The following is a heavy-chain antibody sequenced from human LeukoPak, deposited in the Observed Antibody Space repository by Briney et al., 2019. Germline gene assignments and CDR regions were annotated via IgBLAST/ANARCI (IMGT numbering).Heavy chain of an antibody. CDR3: ASSVGYCSGGSCWDDAFDI. Sequence: SETLSLTCTVSGYSISSGYYWGWIRQPPGKGLEWIGSIYHSGSTYYNPSLKSRVTISVDTSKNQFSLKLSSVTAADTAVYYCASSVGYCSGGSCWDDAFDIWGQGTMVTVSS. CDR1: GYSISSGYY. CDR2: IYHSGST. D-gene: IGHD2-15*01. J-gene: IGHJ3*02. V-gene: IGHV4-38-2*02.